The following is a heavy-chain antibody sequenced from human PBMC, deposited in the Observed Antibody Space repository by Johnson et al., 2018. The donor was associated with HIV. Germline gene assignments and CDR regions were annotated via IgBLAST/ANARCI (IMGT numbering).Heavy chain of an antibody. D-gene: IGHD1-14*01. V-gene: IGHV3-30-3*01. CDR2: ISYDGSTK. CDR3: TRPDPSMAFDI. Sequence: RLVESGGGVVQPGRSLRLSCAASGFTFSSYAMHWVRQAPGKGLEWVAVISYDGSTKYYADSVKGRFTISRDNSKNTLFLQMHSLRAEDTAVYWCTRPDPSMAFDIWGQGTMVTVSS. J-gene: IGHJ3*02. CDR1: GFTFSSYA.